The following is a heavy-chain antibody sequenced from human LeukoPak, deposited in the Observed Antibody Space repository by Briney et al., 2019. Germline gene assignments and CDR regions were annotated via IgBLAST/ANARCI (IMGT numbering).Heavy chain of an antibody. V-gene: IGHV3-30*04. D-gene: IGHD6-13*01. CDR1: GFTFSSYV. J-gene: IGHJ4*02. Sequence: GRSLRLSCAASGFTFSSYVMHWVRQAPGKGLEWVAIISYDGSNEYYADSVKGRFTTSRDNAKNSLYLQMNSLRADDTAVYYCARVAEAAAFDYWGQGTLVTVSS. CDR2: ISYDGSNE. CDR3: ARVAEAAAFDY.